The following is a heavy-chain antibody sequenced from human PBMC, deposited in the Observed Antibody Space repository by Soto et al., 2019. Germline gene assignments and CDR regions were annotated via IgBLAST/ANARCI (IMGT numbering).Heavy chain of an antibody. J-gene: IGHJ6*02. CDR3: TRAPGELSLSYYGMDV. Sequence: EVPLVESGGALVQPGGSLRLSFAASGFTLSSDSMNWVRQAPGKGLEWVSYISRSSSTIYYADSVKGRFTISRENAQNTLCMPMNSWRDGDRAVYYCTRAPGELSLSYYGMDVWGQGTTVTVSS. V-gene: IGHV3-48*02. D-gene: IGHD3-10*01. CDR1: GFTLSSDS. CDR2: ISRSSSTI.